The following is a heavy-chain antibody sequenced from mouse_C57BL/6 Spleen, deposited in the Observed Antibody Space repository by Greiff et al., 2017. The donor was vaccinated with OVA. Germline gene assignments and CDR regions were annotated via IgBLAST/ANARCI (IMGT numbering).Heavy chain of an antibody. V-gene: IGHV5-6*01. J-gene: IGHJ2*01. CDR2: ISSGGSYT. D-gene: IGHD2-3*01. Sequence: DVHLVESGGDLVKPGGSLKLSCAASGFTFSSYGMSWVRQTPDKRLEWVATISSGGSYTYYPDSVKGRFTISRDNAKNTLYLQMSSLKSEDTAMYYCARQGDGYYYFDYWGQGTTLTVSS. CDR3: ARQGDGYYYFDY. CDR1: GFTFSSYG.